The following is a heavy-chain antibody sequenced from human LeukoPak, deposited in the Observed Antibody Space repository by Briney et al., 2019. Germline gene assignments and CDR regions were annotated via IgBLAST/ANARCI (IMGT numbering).Heavy chain of an antibody. CDR1: GYSFTNYW. CDR3: ATKGIEGSLAGFENS. D-gene: IGHD6-13*01. CDR2: IYPGDSHT. Sequence: GESLRISCKASGYSFTNYWIGWVRQMPGKGLEWMGIIYPGDSHTTYSPSFQGQVTISADKSITTAYLHWSSLKAADTAIYYCATKGIEGSLAGFENSWGQGTPVTVSP. V-gene: IGHV5-51*01. J-gene: IGHJ4*02.